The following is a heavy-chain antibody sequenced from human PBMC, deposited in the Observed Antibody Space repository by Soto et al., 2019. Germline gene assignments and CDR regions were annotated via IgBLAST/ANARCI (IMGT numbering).Heavy chain of an antibody. CDR3: ARHYYDSSGYYYYFDY. Sequence: SLTCTVSGGSISSSSYYWGWIRQPPGKGLEWIGSIYYSGSTYYNPSLKSRVTISVDTSKNQFSLKLSSVTAADTAVYYCARHYYDSSGYYYYFDYWAQGTQVTVSS. D-gene: IGHD3-22*01. CDR1: GGSISSSSYY. V-gene: IGHV4-39*01. J-gene: IGHJ4*02. CDR2: IYYSGST.